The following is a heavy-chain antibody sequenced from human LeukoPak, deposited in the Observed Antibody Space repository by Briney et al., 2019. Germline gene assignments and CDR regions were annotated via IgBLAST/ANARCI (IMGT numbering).Heavy chain of an antibody. V-gene: IGHV5-51*01. CDR1: GYNFTTYW. J-gene: IGHJ4*02. Sequence: GESLKISCKGPGYNFTTYWIGWVRQMPGKGLEWMGIIYPGDSDTRYSPSFQGQVTISADKSITTAYLQWSSLKASDTAMYYCARGSMRQFDYWSQGALVTVSS. CDR2: IYPGDSDT. CDR3: ARGSMRQFDY.